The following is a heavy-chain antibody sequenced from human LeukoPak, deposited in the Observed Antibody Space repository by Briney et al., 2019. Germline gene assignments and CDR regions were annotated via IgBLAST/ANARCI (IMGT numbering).Heavy chain of an antibody. Sequence: GGSLRLSCAASGFTFSSYGMHWVRQAPGKGLEWVAVIWYDGSNKYYADSVKGRFTISRDNSKNTLYLQMNSLRAGDTAVYYCARDRDSVGDAYYYYGMDVWGQGTTVTVSS. V-gene: IGHV3-33*01. J-gene: IGHJ6*02. CDR2: IWYDGSNK. CDR3: ARDRDSVGDAYYYYGMDV. D-gene: IGHD1-26*01. CDR1: GFTFSSYG.